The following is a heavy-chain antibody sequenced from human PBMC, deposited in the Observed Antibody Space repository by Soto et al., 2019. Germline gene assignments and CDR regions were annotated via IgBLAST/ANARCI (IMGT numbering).Heavy chain of an antibody. CDR3: ARVGVDTAMLDY. D-gene: IGHD5-18*01. Sequence: GGSLRLSCAASGFTFSSYSMNWVLQAPGKGLEWVSSISSSSSYIYYADSVKGRFTISRDNAKNSLYLQMNSLRAEDTAVYYCARVGVDTAMLDYWGQGTLVTVSS. CDR2: ISSSSSYI. CDR1: GFTFSSYS. V-gene: IGHV3-21*01. J-gene: IGHJ4*02.